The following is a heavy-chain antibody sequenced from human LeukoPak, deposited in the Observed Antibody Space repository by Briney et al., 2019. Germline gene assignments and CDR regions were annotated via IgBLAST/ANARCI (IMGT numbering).Heavy chain of an antibody. D-gene: IGHD3-10*01. CDR1: GFTFSSYS. Sequence: GSLRLSCAASGFTFSSYSMNWVRQAPGKGLEWDSSISSSSTYIYSADSLKGRFTISRDNAKNSLYLQMNSLRAEDTAVYYCAREKLWFGGLFDYWGQGTLVTVSS. CDR3: AREKLWFGGLFDY. V-gene: IGHV3-21*01. CDR2: ISSSSTYI. J-gene: IGHJ4*02.